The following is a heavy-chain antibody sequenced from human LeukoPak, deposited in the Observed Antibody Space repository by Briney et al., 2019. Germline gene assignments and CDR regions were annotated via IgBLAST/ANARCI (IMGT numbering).Heavy chain of an antibody. D-gene: IGHD2-2*01. J-gene: IGHJ2*01. CDR3: ARRKHCSSTSCVNWYFDL. CDR2: IYYIGST. V-gene: IGHV4-59*08. Sequence: PSETLSLTCTVSGGSMSSYYWSWVRQPPGKGLEWVGYIYYIGSTNYNPSLKSRVTISVDTSKNQFSLNLSSVTAADTAVYYCARRKHCSSTSCVNWYFDLWGRGTLVTVSS. CDR1: GGSMSSYY.